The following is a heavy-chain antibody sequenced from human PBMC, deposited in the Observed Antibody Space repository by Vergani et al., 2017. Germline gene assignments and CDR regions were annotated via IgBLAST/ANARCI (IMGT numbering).Heavy chain of an antibody. J-gene: IGHJ4*02. V-gene: IGHV4-31*01. CDR1: GGSISSGGYY. D-gene: IGHD1/OR15-1a*01. CDR2: IYYSGST. CDR3: AILRTGGGVSYFDC. Sequence: QVQLQESGPGLVKPSQTLSLTCTVSGGSISSGGYYWSWIRQHPGKGLEWIGYIYYSGSTYYNPSLKSLVTISVDTSKNQFSLKLSSVTAAATAVYYCAILRTGGGVSYFDCWGQGTLVTVSS.